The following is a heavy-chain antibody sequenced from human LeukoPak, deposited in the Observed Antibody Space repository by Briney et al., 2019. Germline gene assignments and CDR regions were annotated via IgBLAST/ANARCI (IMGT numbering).Heavy chain of an antibody. CDR1: GFTFSSYA. J-gene: IGHJ4*02. Sequence: GGSLRLSCAASGFTFSSYAMSWVRQAAGKGLEWVSAISGSGGSTYYADSVKSRFTISRDNSKNTLYLQMNSLRAEDTAVYYCAKGGYQLLYPDDYWGQGTLVTVSS. CDR2: ISGSGGST. D-gene: IGHD2-2*02. CDR3: AKGGYQLLYPDDY. V-gene: IGHV3-23*01.